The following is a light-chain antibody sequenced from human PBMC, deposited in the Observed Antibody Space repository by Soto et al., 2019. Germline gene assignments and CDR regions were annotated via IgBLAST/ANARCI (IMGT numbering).Light chain of an antibody. CDR3: QQYGNSHT. Sequence: VLTQSPGTLSLSPGDRATLSCRASQRVSGSSLAWYQQKPGRAPWLLIYGGSTRATGVPDRFSGNGSGADFTLTISRLEPEDFAVYHCQQYGNSHTFGQGTKVDIK. J-gene: IGKJ2*01. V-gene: IGKV3-20*01. CDR1: QRVSGSS. CDR2: GGS.